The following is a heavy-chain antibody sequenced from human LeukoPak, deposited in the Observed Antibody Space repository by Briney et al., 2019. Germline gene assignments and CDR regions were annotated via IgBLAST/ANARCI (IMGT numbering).Heavy chain of an antibody. CDR1: GGSINSGNYY. J-gene: IGHJ2*01. CDR3: ARGTYWYFDL. CDR2: IYYSEST. V-gene: IGHV4-31*03. Sequence: TSETLSLTCTVSGGSINSGNYYWRWIRQQPGKGLEWIGYIYYSESTYYNPSLKSRVSIPVDTSKNQFSLKLSSVTAADTAVYYCARGTYWYFDLWGRGTLVTVSS.